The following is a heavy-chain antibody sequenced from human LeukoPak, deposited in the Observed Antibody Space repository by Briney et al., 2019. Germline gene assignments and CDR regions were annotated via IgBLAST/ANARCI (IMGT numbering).Heavy chain of an antibody. Sequence: PGGSLGLSCAASGFNFNNFAMSWVRQAPGKGPEWLSAMTGPADTTYYAESVKGRFTISRDYSKSMVYLQMNSLRVEDTAIYYCAKGAEIDHWGQGTLVTVSS. CDR2: MTGPADTT. CDR1: GFNFNNFA. J-gene: IGHJ4*02. CDR3: AKGAEIDH. V-gene: IGHV3-23*01.